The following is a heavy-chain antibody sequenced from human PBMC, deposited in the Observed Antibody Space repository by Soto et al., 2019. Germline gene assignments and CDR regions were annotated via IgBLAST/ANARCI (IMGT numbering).Heavy chain of an antibody. Sequence: SETLSLTCTVSGGSISSGDYYWSWIRQPPGKGLEWIGYIYYSGSTYYNPSLKSRVTISVDTSKNQFSLKLSSVTAADTAVYYCARVQPGIAVAGTNLGYSGQGPLVAVSS. V-gene: IGHV4-30-4*01. CDR1: GGSISSGDYY. J-gene: IGHJ4*02. D-gene: IGHD6-19*01. CDR2: IYYSGST. CDR3: ARVQPGIAVAGTNLGY.